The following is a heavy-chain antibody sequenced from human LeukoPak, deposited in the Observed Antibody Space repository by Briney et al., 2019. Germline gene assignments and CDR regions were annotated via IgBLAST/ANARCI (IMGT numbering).Heavy chain of an antibody. CDR2: ISGSGGST. CDR3: AEADTDSSGYYYGGGFDY. CDR1: GFTFSSYA. J-gene: IGHJ4*02. D-gene: IGHD3-22*01. Sequence: PGGSLRLSCAASGFTFSSYAMSWVRQAPGKGLEWVSAISGSGGSTYYADSVKGRFTISRDNSKNTLYLQMNSLRAEDTAVYYCAEADTDSSGYYYGGGFDYWGQGTLVTVSS. V-gene: IGHV3-23*01.